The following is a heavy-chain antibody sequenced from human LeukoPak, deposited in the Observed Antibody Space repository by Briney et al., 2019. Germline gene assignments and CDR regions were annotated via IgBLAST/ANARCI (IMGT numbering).Heavy chain of an antibody. CDR2: ISISGTTI. Sequence: GVSLRLSCAASGFAFTDYYMSWIRQAPGKGLDWVSYISISGTTINYADSVKGRFTFSRDNAKNSLYLQMNSLRVEDTAIYYCTRVPYGDYWSSDYWGQGTLVTVSS. V-gene: IGHV3-11*04. J-gene: IGHJ4*02. D-gene: IGHD4-17*01. CDR3: TRVPYGDYWSSDY. CDR1: GFAFTDYY.